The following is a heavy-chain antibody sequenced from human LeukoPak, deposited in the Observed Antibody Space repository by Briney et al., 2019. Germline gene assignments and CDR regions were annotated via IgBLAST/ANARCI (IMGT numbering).Heavy chain of an antibody. CDR3: APYSSGYFDY. CDR2: ISGSGGST. D-gene: IGHD6-19*01. CDR1: GFTFSSYA. J-gene: IGHJ4*02. Sequence: GGSLRLSCAASGFTFSSYAMSWVRQAPGKRLEWVSAISGSGGSTYYADSVKGRFTISRDNSKNTLYLQMNSLRAEDTAVYYCAPYSSGYFDYWGQGTLVTVSS. V-gene: IGHV3-23*01.